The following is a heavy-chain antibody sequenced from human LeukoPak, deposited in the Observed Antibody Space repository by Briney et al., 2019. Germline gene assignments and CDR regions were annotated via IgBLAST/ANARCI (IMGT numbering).Heavy chain of an antibody. V-gene: IGHV3-30*09. J-gene: IGHJ4*02. Sequence: GGSLRLSCPASGFTFSSYAMHWARQAPGKELEWVAVISYDGSNKYYADSVKGRFAISRDNSKNTLYLQMNSLRAEDTAVYYCARQGGRYYDSSGFYGYWGQGTLVTVSS. CDR3: ARQGGRYYDSSGFYGY. D-gene: IGHD3-22*01. CDR1: GFTFSSYA. CDR2: ISYDGSNK.